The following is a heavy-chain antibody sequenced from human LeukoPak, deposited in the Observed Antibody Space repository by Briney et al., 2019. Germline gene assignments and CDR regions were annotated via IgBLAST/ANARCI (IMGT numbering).Heavy chain of an antibody. Sequence: GGSLRLSCAASGLTFSSYVMHWVRQAPGKGLEWVAIISYDGSNKYYADSVKGRFTISRDNSKNTLYLQMNSLGAEDTAVYYCARASSVTTPFDYWGQGTLVTVSS. J-gene: IGHJ4*02. V-gene: IGHV3-30-3*01. D-gene: IGHD4-11*01. CDR1: GLTFSSYV. CDR2: ISYDGSNK. CDR3: ARASSVTTPFDY.